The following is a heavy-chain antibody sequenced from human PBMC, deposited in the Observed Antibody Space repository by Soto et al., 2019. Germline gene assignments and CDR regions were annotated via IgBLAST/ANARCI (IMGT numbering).Heavy chain of an antibody. J-gene: IGHJ6*02. D-gene: IGHD2-2*01. CDR1: GFTFTSSA. CDR2: IVVGSGNT. CDR3: AADRKGSSTSPYYYYGMDV. Sequence: SVKVSCKASGFTFTSSAMQWVRQARGQRLEWIGWIVVGSGNTNYAQKFQERVTITRDMSTSTAYMELSSLRSEDTAVYYCAADRKGSSTSPYYYYGMDVWGQGTTVTVSS. V-gene: IGHV1-58*02.